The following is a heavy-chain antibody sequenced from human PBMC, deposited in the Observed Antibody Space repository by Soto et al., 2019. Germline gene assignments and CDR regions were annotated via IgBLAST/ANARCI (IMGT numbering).Heavy chain of an antibody. D-gene: IGHD1-26*01. Sequence: PSETLSLTCTVSGGSISSYYWSWIRQPPGKGLEWIGDIYYSGSTNYNPSLKSRVTISVDTSKNQFSLKLSSVTAADTAVYYCAREDEWEPSPAFDIWGQGTMVTVSS. CDR1: GGSISSYY. V-gene: IGHV4-59*01. CDR2: IYYSGST. CDR3: AREDEWEPSPAFDI. J-gene: IGHJ3*02.